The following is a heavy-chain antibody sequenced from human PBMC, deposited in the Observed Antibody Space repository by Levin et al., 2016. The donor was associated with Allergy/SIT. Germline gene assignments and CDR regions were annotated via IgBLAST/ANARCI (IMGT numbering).Heavy chain of an antibody. J-gene: IGHJ4*02. V-gene: IGHV3-21*01. Sequence: GESLKISCAASGFTFSSYSMNWVRQAPGKGLEWVSSISSSSSYIYYADSVKGRFTISRDNAKNSLYLQMNSLRAEDTAVYYCARDRCSGNWGQGTLVTVSS. CDR1: GFTFSSYS. D-gene: IGHD6-19*01. CDR3: ARDRCSGN. CDR2: ISSSSSYI.